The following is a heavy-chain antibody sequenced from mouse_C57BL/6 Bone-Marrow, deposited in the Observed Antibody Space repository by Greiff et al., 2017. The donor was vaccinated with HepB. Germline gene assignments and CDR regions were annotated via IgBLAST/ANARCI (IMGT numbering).Heavy chain of an antibody. CDR2: IDPEDGET. J-gene: IGHJ2*01. V-gene: IGHV14-2*01. CDR1: GFNIKDYY. CDR3: ARRSPTYYDYDGGYYFDY. Sequence: EVKLMESGAELVKPGASVKLSCTASGFNIKDYYMHWVKQRTEQGLEWIGRIDPEDGETKYAPKFQGKATITADTSSNTAYLQLSSLTSEDTAVYYCARRSPTYYDYDGGYYFDYWGQGTTLTVSS. D-gene: IGHD2-4*01.